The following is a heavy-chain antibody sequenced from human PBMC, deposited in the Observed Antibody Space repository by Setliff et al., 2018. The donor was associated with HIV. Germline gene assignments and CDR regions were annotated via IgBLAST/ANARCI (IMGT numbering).Heavy chain of an antibody. V-gene: IGHV1-18*01. J-gene: IGHJ4*02. CDR3: AREVPSNTGSYYKKY. D-gene: IGHD3-10*01. Sequence: ASVKVSCKAAGYTFSSYGIRWVRQTPGQGLEWMGWISANGKKYYSPKVHDRLSLTIDISTTTAHLQLRNLRSDDTAVYFCAREVPSNTGSYYKKYWGQGTLVTVSS. CDR2: ISANGKK. CDR1: GYTFSSYG.